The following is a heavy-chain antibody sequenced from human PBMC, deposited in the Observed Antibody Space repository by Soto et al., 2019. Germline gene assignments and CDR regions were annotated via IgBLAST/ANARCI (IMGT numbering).Heavy chain of an antibody. J-gene: IGHJ5*02. V-gene: IGHV4-30-4*01. Sequence: SETLSLTCTVSGGSISSGDYYWSWIRQPPGKGLEWIGYIYYSGSTYYNPSLKSRVTISVDTSKNQFSLKLSSVTAADTAVYYCARGSIRFLEWLDREKNWFDPWGQGTLVTVPQ. CDR2: IYYSGST. CDR1: GGSISSGDYY. CDR3: ARGSIRFLEWLDREKNWFDP. D-gene: IGHD3-3*01.